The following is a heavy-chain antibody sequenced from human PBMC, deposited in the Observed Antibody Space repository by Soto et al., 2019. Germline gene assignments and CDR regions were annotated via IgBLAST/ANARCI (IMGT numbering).Heavy chain of an antibody. J-gene: IGHJ5*02. CDR2: MNPNSGNT. CDR3: ARDLNERFLEWLSPFDP. V-gene: IGHV1-8*01. Sequence: ASVKGSCKASGYTFTIYYINWVRQATGQGLEWMGWMNPNSGNTGYAQKFQGRVTMTRDTSVSTAYMELSSLTSEDTAVYYCARDLNERFLEWLSPFDPWGQGTLVTVSS. CDR1: GYTFTIYY. D-gene: IGHD3-3*01.